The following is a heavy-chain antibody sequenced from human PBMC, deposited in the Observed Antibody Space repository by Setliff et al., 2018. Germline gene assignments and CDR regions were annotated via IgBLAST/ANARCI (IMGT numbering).Heavy chain of an antibody. CDR2: INGGNGNT. J-gene: IGHJ3*02. V-gene: IGHV1-3*01. Sequence: ASVKVSCKASGYSFSTYAMHWVRQAPGQRLEWMGWINGGNGNTKYSQKFQGRITITRDTSASTAYMEMSSLRSEDTAVYYCARRSNLGATIFSGAFDIWGQGTMVTVSS. CDR3: ARRSNLGATIFSGAFDI. D-gene: IGHD3-3*01. CDR1: GYSFSTYA.